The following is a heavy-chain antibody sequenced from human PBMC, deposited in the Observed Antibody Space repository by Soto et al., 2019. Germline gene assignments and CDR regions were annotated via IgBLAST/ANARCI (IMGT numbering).Heavy chain of an antibody. J-gene: IGHJ4*02. CDR2: IIPIFGTA. V-gene: IGHV1-69*13. Sequence: ASVKVSCKASGGTFSSYAISWVRQAPGQGLEWMGGIIPIFGTANYAQKFQGRVTITADESTSTAYMELSSLRSEDTAVYYCARGGLGYCISTSCRRPFDYWGQGTLVTVSS. CDR3: ARGGLGYCISTSCRRPFDY. D-gene: IGHD2-2*01. CDR1: GGTFSSYA.